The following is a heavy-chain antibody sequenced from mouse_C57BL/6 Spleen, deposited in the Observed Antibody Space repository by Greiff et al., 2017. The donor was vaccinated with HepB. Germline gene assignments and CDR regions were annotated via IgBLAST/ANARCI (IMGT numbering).Heavy chain of an antibody. CDR3: TRAYYDYDGYYFDY. CDR1: GFTFSSYA. V-gene: IGHV5-9-1*02. Sequence: EVNVVESGEGLVKPGGSLKLSCAASGFTFSSYAMSWVRQTPEKRLEWVAYISSGGDYIYYADTVKGRFTISRDNARNTLYLQMSSLKSEDTAMYYCTRAYYDYDGYYFDYWGQGTTLTVSS. CDR2: ISSGGDYI. D-gene: IGHD2-4*01. J-gene: IGHJ2*01.